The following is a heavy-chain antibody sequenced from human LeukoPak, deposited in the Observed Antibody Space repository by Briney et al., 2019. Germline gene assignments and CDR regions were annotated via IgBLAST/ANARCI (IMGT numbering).Heavy chain of an antibody. J-gene: IGHJ4*02. CDR3: ARLEYYGSDNRFDY. V-gene: IGHV3-7*04. D-gene: IGHD3-10*01. CDR1: GFTFSSYW. CDR2: IKQDGSEK. Sequence: GGSLRLSCAASGFTFSSYWMSWVRQAPGKGLEWVANIKQDGSEKYYVDSVKGRFTISRDNAKNSLYLQTNSLRAEDTAVYYCARLEYYGSDNRFDYWGQGTLVTVSS.